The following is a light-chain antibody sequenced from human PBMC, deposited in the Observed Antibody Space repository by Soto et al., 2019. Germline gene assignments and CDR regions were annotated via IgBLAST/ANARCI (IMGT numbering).Light chain of an antibody. Sequence: EIVLTQSPGTLSLSPGERATLSCRASQSVSSSYLDWYQQKPGQAPRLLIYGASSRATGIPDRFSGSGSGTDFTLPISRLEPEDDAVYYCQQYGSTPPYTFGQGTKLEIK. CDR1: QSVSSSY. J-gene: IGKJ2*01. CDR2: GAS. CDR3: QQYGSTPPYT. V-gene: IGKV3-20*01.